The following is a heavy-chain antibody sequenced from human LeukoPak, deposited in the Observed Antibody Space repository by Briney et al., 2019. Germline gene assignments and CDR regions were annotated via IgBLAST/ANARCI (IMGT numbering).Heavy chain of an antibody. CDR2: VSDSGGST. CDR3: AKRGVVIRVILVGFHKEAYYFDS. CDR1: GITLTNYG. D-gene: IGHD3-22*01. J-gene: IGHJ4*02. V-gene: IGHV3-23*01. Sequence: GGSLRLSCGVSGITLTNYGMTWVRQAPGKGLEWVAGVSDSGGSTNYADSVKGRFTISRDNPKNTLYLQMNSLRAEDTAVYFCAKRGVVIRVILVGFHKEAYYFDSWGQGALVTVS.